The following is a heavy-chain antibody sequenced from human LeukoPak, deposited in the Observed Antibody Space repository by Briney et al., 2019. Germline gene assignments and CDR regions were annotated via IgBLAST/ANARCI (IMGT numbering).Heavy chain of an antibody. CDR1: GYTFTSYG. V-gene: IGHV1-18*01. Sequence: ASVKVSCKASGYTFTSYGISWVRQAPGQGLEWMGWISAYNGNTNYAQKLQGRVTMTTDTSTSTAYMELRSLRSDDTAVYFCARSARIWFGELRGFFDPWGQGTLVTVSS. CDR3: ARSARIWFGELRGFFDP. D-gene: IGHD3-10*01. CDR2: ISAYNGNT. J-gene: IGHJ5*02.